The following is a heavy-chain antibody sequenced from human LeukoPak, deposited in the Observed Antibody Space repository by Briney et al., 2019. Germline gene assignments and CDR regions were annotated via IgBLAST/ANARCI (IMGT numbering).Heavy chain of an antibody. V-gene: IGHV3-21*01. J-gene: IGHJ1*01. CDR1: GFTFSSYN. CDR2: ISSRSTYI. CDR3: ARDHPSFQQ. Sequence: GGSLRLSCTTSGFTFSSYNMNWVRQAPGKGLEWVSSISSRSTYIYYTDSVKGRFTISRDDARNSLYLQMNYLRAEDTALYYCARDHPSFQQWGQGTLVTVSS.